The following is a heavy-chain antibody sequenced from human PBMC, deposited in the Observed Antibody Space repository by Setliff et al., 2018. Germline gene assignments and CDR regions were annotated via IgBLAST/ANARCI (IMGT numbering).Heavy chain of an antibody. CDR2: IYHRGRK. V-gene: IGHV4-38-2*01. J-gene: IGHJ3*02. CDR3: ATPGRDDLDSPFEPFDI. CDR1: GASITSGHY. D-gene: IGHD3-3*01. Sequence: LSLTCAVSGASITSGHYWGWIRQPPGKGLEWIATIYHRGRKYYNPSLQSRVSVSLDTSKNHFSLRLTSMTAADTAVYYCATPGRDDLDSPFEPFDIWGQGTMVTVS.